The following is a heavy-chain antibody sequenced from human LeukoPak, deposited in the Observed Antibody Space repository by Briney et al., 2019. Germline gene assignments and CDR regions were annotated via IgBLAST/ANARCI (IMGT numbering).Heavy chain of an antibody. CDR2: ISSSGSTI. J-gene: IGHJ4*02. CDR3: AKDLSSGTGRGFDY. Sequence: GGSLRLSCAASGFTFSSYEMNWVRPAPGRGVEGVSYISSSGSTIYYAESVKGRFTINRDNSKNTLYLQMNSLRAEDTALYYCAKDLSSGTGRGFDYWGQGTLVTVSS. V-gene: IGHV3-48*03. CDR1: GFTFSSYE. D-gene: IGHD3/OR15-3a*01.